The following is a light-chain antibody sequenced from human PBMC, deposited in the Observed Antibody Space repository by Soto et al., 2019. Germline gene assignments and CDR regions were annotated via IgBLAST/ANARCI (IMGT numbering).Light chain of an antibody. V-gene: IGKV3-11*01. J-gene: IGKJ4*01. CDR1: QSVSTY. CDR2: DVS. CDR3: QQRSNWPLT. Sequence: EIVLTQSPATLSLSPGERATLSCRASQSVSTYIAWYQQKPGQAPRRLIYDVSNRASGIPARFSGSGSGTDFTLTISSLEPEDLAVYYCQQRSNWPLTFGGGTKVEIK.